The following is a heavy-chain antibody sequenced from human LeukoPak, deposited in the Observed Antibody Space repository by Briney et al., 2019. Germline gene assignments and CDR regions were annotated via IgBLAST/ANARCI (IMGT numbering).Heavy chain of an antibody. J-gene: IGHJ4*02. Sequence: GGSLRLSCAASGFTFSSYAMSWVRQAPGKGLEWVSAISGSGGSTYYADSVKGRFTISRDNSKNTLYLQMNSLRAEDTAVYYCAKVRSVGYCSSTSCYMGTLDYWGQGILVTVSS. CDR3: AKVRSVGYCSSTSCYMGTLDY. CDR2: ISGSGGST. CDR1: GFTFSSYA. V-gene: IGHV3-23*01. D-gene: IGHD2-2*02.